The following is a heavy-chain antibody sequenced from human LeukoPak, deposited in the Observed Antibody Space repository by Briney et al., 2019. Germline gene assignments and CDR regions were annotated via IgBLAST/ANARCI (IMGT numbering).Heavy chain of an antibody. CDR1: EFTFSSYA. CDR3: AKPYSVLTFSYYFDF. V-gene: IGHV3-23*01. J-gene: IGHJ4*02. Sequence: GGSLRLSCAGSEFTFSSYAMSWVRQAPGKGLEWVSATSGSGGGTYYADSVKGRFTISRDNSKTTLFLQMNSLRAEDTAVYYCAKPYSVLTFSYYFDFWGQGALVTVSS. CDR2: TSGSGGGT. D-gene: IGHD5/OR15-5a*01.